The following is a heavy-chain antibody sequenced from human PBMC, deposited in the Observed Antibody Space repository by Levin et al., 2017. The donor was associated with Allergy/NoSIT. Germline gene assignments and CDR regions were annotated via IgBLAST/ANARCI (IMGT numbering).Heavy chain of an antibody. CDR3: GRRGGSGWHGGFDY. J-gene: IGHJ4*02. CDR2: IYFSGST. V-gene: IGHV4-39*01. D-gene: IGHD6-19*01. CDR1: GGSITITSYY. Sequence: SETLSLICSVSGGSITITSYYWGWIRQPPGKGLEWIGNIYFSGSTYYSPSLKTRFTISVDTSKNQFSLRLTSVTAAETAVYYCGRRGGSGWHGGFDYWGQGTLVTVSS.